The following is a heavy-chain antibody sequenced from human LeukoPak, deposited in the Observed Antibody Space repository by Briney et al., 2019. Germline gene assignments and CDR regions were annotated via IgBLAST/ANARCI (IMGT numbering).Heavy chain of an antibody. CDR3: ARDPFCGGDCSLDAFDI. Sequence: GGSLTLSCAASGFTFSSYNMNWVRQAPGKGLEWVSSITSSSSYIYYADSVKGRFTISRDNAKNSLYLQMNSLRAEDTAVYYCARDPFCGGDCSLDAFDIWGQGTMVTVSS. D-gene: IGHD2-21*02. J-gene: IGHJ3*02. CDR1: GFTFSSYN. CDR2: ITSSSSYI. V-gene: IGHV3-21*01.